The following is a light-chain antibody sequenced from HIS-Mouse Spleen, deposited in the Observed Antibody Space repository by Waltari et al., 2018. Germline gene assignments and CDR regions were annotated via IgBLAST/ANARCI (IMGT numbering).Light chain of an antibody. CDR1: STVVGSYNL. V-gene: IGLV2-23*01. Sequence: QSALTQPASVSGSPGQSITISCTGTSTVVGSYNLVSWYQQHPGKAPKLMIYEGSKRPSGVSNRFSGSKSGNTASLTISGLQAEDEADYYCCSYAGSSTWVFGGGTKLTVL. CDR3: CSYAGSSTWV. J-gene: IGLJ3*02. CDR2: EGS.